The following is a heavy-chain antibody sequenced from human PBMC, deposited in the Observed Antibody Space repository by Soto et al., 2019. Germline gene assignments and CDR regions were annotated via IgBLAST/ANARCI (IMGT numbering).Heavy chain of an antibody. Sequence: PSETLSLTCAVNGGSFSAYYWTWIRQPPGRGLEWIREIDHSGSTNYNPSLESRVTISIDTAKNRFSLNVTSVTAADTAVYYCVRGLRYSGMDVWGQGXTVTVSS. CDR2: IDHSGST. CDR1: GGSFSAYY. D-gene: IGHD2-15*01. J-gene: IGHJ6*02. CDR3: VRGLRYSGMDV. V-gene: IGHV4-34*01.